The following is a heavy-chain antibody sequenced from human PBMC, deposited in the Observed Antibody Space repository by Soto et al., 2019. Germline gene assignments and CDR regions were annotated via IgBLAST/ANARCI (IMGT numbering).Heavy chain of an antibody. V-gene: IGHV4-39*01. CDR3: AKHPFNPLVTPYLYFEV. J-gene: IGHJ2*01. CDR1: GESISRNANY. D-gene: IGHD3-16*02. CDR2: FYSSGKT. Sequence: QLQLQESGPGLVKASETLSLTCTVSGESISRNANYWGWVRQSPGRGLERIGSFYSSGKTYFNTSLKSHVALSADAVNNGLPLSLIYVTATDTATYYCAKHPFNPLVTPYLYFEVWGRGT.